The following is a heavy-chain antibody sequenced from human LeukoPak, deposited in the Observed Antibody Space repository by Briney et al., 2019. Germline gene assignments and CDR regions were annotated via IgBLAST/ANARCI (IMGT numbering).Heavy chain of an antibody. D-gene: IGHD3-22*01. J-gene: IGHJ4*02. CDR3: ARVHGGVYDSSGYYSY. V-gene: IGHV4-59*01. CDR1: GGSISSYY. Sequence: SETLSLTCTVSGGSISSYYWSWIRQPPGKGLEWIGYIYYSGSTNYNPSLKSRVTISVDTSKNQFSLKLGSVTAADTAVYYCARVHGGVYDSSGYYSYWGQGTLVTVSS. CDR2: IYYSGST.